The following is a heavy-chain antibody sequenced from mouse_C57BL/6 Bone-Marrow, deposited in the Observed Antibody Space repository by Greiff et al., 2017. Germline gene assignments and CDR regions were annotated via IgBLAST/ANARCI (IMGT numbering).Heavy chain of an antibody. CDR3: TIYGNGFAY. Sequence: QVQLQQSGAELVRPGASVTLSCKASGYTFTDYEMHWVKQTPVHGLEWIGAIDPETGGPAYNQKFKGKAILTADKSSSTAYMELRSLTAEDSAVYYCTIYGNGFAYWGQGTLVTVAA. CDR1: GYTFTDYE. J-gene: IGHJ3*01. CDR2: IDPETGGP. D-gene: IGHD2-1*01. V-gene: IGHV1-15*01.